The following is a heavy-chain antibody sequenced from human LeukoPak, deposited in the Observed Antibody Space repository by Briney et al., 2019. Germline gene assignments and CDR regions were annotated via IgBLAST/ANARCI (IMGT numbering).Heavy chain of an antibody. CDR3: ARALRRYSSSYDFDY. CDR2: ISYDGSNK. Sequence: PGGSLRLSCAASGSTFSSHAMHWVRQAPGKGLEWVAVISYDGSNKYYADSVKGRFTISRDNSKNTLYLQMNSLRAEDTAVYYCARALRRYSSSYDFDYWGQGTLVTVSS. V-gene: IGHV3-30-3*01. D-gene: IGHD6-6*01. J-gene: IGHJ4*02. CDR1: GSTFSSHA.